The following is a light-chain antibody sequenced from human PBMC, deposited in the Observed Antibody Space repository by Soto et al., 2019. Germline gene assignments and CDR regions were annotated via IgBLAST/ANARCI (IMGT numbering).Light chain of an antibody. CDR2: AAS. CDR1: QGISSW. Sequence: DIQMTQSPSSVSASVGDRVIITCRARQGISSWLSWYQKKPGEAPNLLIYAASRLQRGVPSRFSGSGSGTDFTLTISSLQPEDFATYYCQQADTFPLTFGGGTKVEIK. V-gene: IGKV1D-12*01. CDR3: QQADTFPLT. J-gene: IGKJ4*01.